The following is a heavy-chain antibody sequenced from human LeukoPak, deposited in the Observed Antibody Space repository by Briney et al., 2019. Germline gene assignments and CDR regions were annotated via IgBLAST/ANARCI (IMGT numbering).Heavy chain of an antibody. CDR3: ARRGSYFEFDY. V-gene: IGHV3-11*04. J-gene: IGHJ4*02. CDR2: ISSSGSAI. Sequence: GGSLRLSCAASGFTFSDYYMSWIRQAPGKGLEWVSYISSSGSAIFYADSVKGRFTISRDNAKNSLFLQMNSLRVEDTAVYYCARRGSYFEFDYWGQGTLVTVSS. CDR1: GFTFSDYY. D-gene: IGHD1-26*01.